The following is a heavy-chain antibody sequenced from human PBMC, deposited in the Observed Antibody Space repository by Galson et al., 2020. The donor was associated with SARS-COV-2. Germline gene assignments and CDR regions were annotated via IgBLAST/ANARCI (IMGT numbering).Heavy chain of an antibody. V-gene: IGHV3-23*01. CDR3: TKAAPGYSGSWLGDYYDTPPSGFDV. CDR1: GFTFSSYA. J-gene: IGHJ3*01. D-gene: IGHD6-13*01. CDR2: ISSSDGGT. Sequence: GESLKISCAASGFTFSSYAMSWVRQAPGKGLEWVSSISSSDGGTYYADSGKGRFTISRDNSKNTLSLQMNSLRAEDTAVYYCTKAAPGYSGSWLGDYYDTPPSGFDVWGLGTMVTVSS.